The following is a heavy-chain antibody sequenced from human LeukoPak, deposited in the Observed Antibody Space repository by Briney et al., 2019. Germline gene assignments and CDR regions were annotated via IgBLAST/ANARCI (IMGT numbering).Heavy chain of an antibody. J-gene: IGHJ4*02. Sequence: SETLSLTCTVSGGSISSSPYYWGWIRQPPGKGLEWIGTIYYSGSTYYNPSLKSRVTISVDTSKNQFSLKLSSVTAADTAVYYCARSYCSSTSCYLDYWGQGTLVTVSS. CDR1: GGSISSSPYY. D-gene: IGHD2-2*01. CDR3: ARSYCSSTSCYLDY. CDR2: IYYSGST. V-gene: IGHV4-39*01.